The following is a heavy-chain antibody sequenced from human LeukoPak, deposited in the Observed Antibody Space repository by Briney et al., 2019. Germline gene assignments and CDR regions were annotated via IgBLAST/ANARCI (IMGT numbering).Heavy chain of an antibody. J-gene: IGHJ6*03. V-gene: IGHV3-21*01. Sequence: GGSLRLSCAASGFTFSSYSMNWVRQAPGKGLEWVSSISSSSSYIYYADSVKGRFTISRDNAKNSLYLQMNSLRADDTAVYYCARATFGGFGELGTRYYYYMDVWGKGTTVTISS. D-gene: IGHD3-10*01. CDR2: ISSSSSYI. CDR1: GFTFSSYS. CDR3: ARATFGGFGELGTRYYYYMDV.